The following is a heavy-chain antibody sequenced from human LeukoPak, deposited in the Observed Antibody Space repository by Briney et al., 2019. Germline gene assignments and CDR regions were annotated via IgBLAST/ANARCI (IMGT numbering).Heavy chain of an antibody. CDR1: GGSFSGYY. J-gene: IGHJ4*02. V-gene: IGHV4-34*01. CDR3: ARGHIAVAGTASDY. CDR2: INHSGST. D-gene: IGHD6-19*01. Sequence: PSETLSLTCAVSGGSFSGYYWSWIRQPPGKGLEWIGEINHSGSTNYNPSLKSRVTISVDTSKNQFSLKLSSVTAADTAVYYCARGHIAVAGTASDYWGQGTLVTVSS.